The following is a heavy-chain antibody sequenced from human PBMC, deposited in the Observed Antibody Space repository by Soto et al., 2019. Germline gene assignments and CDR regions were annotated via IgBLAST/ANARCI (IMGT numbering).Heavy chain of an antibody. CDR2: ISGSGGST. Sequence: GGSLRLSCAASGFTFSSYAMSWVRQAPGTGLEWVSAISGSGGSTYYADSVQGRFTISRDNSKNTLYLQMNSLRAEDTAVYYCAKQTAAAGPLYYYYGMDVWGQGTTVTVSS. V-gene: IGHV3-23*01. CDR3: AKQTAAAGPLYYYYGMDV. J-gene: IGHJ6*02. D-gene: IGHD6-13*01. CDR1: GFTFSSYA.